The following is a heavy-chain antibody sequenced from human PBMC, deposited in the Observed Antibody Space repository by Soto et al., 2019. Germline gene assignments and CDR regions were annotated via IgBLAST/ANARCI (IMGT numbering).Heavy chain of an antibody. CDR3: AKGANYYDSNGFYLFNF. V-gene: IGHV3-30*18. J-gene: IGHJ4*02. D-gene: IGHD3-22*01. Sequence: GGSLRLSCAASGFTFDTCGMHWVRQAPGRGLEWVAIVSYDGSNKQYSESVKGRFTISRDNSNNTLYLQMDSLRPEDTAVYYCAKGANYYDSNGFYLFNFWGQGTPVTVSS. CDR2: VSYDGSNK. CDR1: GFTFDTCG.